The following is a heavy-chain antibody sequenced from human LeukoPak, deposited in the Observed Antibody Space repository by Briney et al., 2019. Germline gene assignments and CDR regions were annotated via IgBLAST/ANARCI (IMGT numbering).Heavy chain of an antibody. J-gene: IGHJ4*02. CDR2: IIPILGIA. D-gene: IGHD3-16*01. CDR1: GGTFSSYT. V-gene: IGHV1-69*02. Sequence: SVKVSCKASGGTFSSYTISWVRQAPGQGLEWMGRIIPILGIANYAQKFRGRVTITADKSTSTAYMELSSLRSEDTAVYYCARGGVGPNRFDYWGQGTLVTVSS. CDR3: ARGGVGPNRFDY.